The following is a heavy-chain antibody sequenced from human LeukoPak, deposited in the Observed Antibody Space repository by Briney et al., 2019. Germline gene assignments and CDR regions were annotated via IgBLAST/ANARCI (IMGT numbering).Heavy chain of an antibody. D-gene: IGHD4-17*01. CDR2: IWYDGSNK. Sequence: AGGSLRLSCAASGFTFSSYGMHWVRQAPGKGLEWVAVIWYDGSNKYYADSVKGRFTISRDNSKNTLYLQMNSLRAEDTAVYYCAKGFALVNGDYPDYWGQGTLVTVSS. CDR1: GFTFSSYG. CDR3: AKGFALVNGDYPDY. V-gene: IGHV3-33*06. J-gene: IGHJ4*02.